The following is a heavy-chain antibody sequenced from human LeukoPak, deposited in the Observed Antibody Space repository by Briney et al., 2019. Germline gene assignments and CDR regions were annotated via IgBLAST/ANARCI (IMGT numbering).Heavy chain of an antibody. V-gene: IGHV3-21*04. CDR3: AKAKTAMAPSDAFDI. CDR2: ISSSSSYI. D-gene: IGHD5-18*01. CDR1: GFTFSSYS. Sequence: GGSLRLSCAASGFTFSSYSMNWVRQAPGKGLEWVSSISSSSSYIYYADSVKGRFTISRDNAKNSLYLQMNSLRAEDTALYYCAKAKTAMAPSDAFDIWGQGTMVTVSS. J-gene: IGHJ3*02.